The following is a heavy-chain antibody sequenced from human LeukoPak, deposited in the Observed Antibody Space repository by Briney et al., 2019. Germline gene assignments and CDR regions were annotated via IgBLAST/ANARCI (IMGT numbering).Heavy chain of an antibody. D-gene: IGHD6-6*01. J-gene: IGHJ4*02. Sequence: SETLSLTCTISGDSINTYYYNWLRQPPGKGLEWIGYIDYSEYTNYNSSLKSRVTLSIDTSKNQFSLKLSSVTAADTAVYYCARTKRGIAARLRGINYYFDYWGQGTLVTVSS. V-gene: IGHV4-59*01. CDR3: ARTKRGIAARLRGINYYFDY. CDR1: GDSINTYY. CDR2: IDYSEYT.